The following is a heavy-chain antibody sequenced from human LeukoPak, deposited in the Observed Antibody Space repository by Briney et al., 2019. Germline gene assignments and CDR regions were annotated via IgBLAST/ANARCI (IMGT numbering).Heavy chain of an antibody. D-gene: IGHD3-22*01. CDR1: GGTFSSYA. CDR3: AIKYYYDSSGYFDY. J-gene: IGHJ4*02. V-gene: IGHV1-69*04. CDR2: IIPIFGIA. Sequence: ASVKLSCKASGGTFSSYAISWVRQAPGQGLEWMGRIIPIFGIANYAQKFQGRVTITADKSTSTAYMELSSLRSEDTAVYYCAIKYYYDSSGYFDYWGQGTLVTVSS.